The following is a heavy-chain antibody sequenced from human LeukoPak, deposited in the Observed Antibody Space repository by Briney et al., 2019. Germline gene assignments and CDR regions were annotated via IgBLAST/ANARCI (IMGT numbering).Heavy chain of an antibody. V-gene: IGHV4-4*09. Sequence: SETLSLTCTVSGGSIGNYYWGWIRLPAGKGLEWIGYIYTSGSTNYNPSLKSRVTMSVDTSKNQFSLKLSSVTAADTAVYYCARRHAGRGLDYWGQGTLVTVSS. D-gene: IGHD3-10*01. J-gene: IGHJ4*02. CDR2: IYTSGST. CDR1: GGSIGNYY. CDR3: ARRHAGRGLDY.